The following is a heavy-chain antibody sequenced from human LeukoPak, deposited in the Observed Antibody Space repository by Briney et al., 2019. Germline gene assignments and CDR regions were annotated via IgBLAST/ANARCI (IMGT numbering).Heavy chain of an antibody. CDR3: ARSYGDYWGLDY. Sequence: SETLSLTCTVSGGSISSYYWSWIRQPPGKGLEWIGYIYYSGSTNYNPSLKSRVTISVDTSKNQFSLKLSSVTAADTAVYYCARSYGDYWGLDYWGQGTLVTVSS. J-gene: IGHJ4*02. CDR2: IYYSGST. D-gene: IGHD4-17*01. CDR1: GGSISSYY. V-gene: IGHV4-59*01.